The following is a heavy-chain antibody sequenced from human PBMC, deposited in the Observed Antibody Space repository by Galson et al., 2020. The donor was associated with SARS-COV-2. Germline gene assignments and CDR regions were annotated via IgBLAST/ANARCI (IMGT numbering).Heavy chain of an antibody. D-gene: IGHD3-10*01. CDR3: AREKGLWFGVRGIRNWFDP. Sequence: PSETLSLTCAVYGGSFSGYYWSWIRQPPGKGLEWIGEINHSGSTNYNPSLKSRVTISVDTSKNQFSLKLSSVTAADTAVYYCAREKGLWFGVRGIRNWFDPWGQGTLVTVSS. V-gene: IGHV4-34*01. J-gene: IGHJ5*02. CDR1: GGSFSGYY. CDR2: INHSGST.